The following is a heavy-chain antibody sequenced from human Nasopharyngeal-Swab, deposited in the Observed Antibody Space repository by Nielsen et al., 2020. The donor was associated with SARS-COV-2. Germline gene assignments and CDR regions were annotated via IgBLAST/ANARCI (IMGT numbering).Heavy chain of an antibody. V-gene: IGHV4-59*01. Sequence: SETLSLTCTVSGGSISSYYWSWIRQPPGKGLEWIGYIYYSGSTNYNPSLKSRVTIPVDTSKNQFSLKLSSVTAADTAVYYCASLYYDFWSGYLEGVFDYWGQGTLVTVSS. J-gene: IGHJ4*02. CDR3: ASLYYDFWSGYLEGVFDY. CDR2: IYYSGST. CDR1: GGSISSYY. D-gene: IGHD3-3*01.